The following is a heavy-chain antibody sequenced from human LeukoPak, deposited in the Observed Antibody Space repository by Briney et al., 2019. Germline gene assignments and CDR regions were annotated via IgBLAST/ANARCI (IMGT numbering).Heavy chain of an antibody. CDR2: INPDGSVT. CDR1: EFYW. J-gene: IGHJ4*02. Sequence: PGGPLRFSCAASEFYWMHWVRQAPGKGLVWVSRINPDGSVTSYADSVKGRFTISRDNAMNTLYLQMNSLRAEDTAVYYCARVPRGSYSFDYWGQGTLVTVSS. D-gene: IGHD1-26*01. CDR3: ARVPRGSYSFDY. V-gene: IGHV3-74*01.